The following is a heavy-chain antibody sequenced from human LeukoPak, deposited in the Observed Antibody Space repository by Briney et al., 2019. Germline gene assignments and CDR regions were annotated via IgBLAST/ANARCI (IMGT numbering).Heavy chain of an antibody. V-gene: IGHV3-48*01. CDR1: GFTFTGYG. CDR3: ARDRSNGDLFDY. J-gene: IGHJ4*02. CDR2: ISSSGSTI. D-gene: IGHD4-17*01. Sequence: QPGGSLRLSCAASGFTFTGYGMHWVRQAPGKGLEWVSYISSSGSTIYYADSVKGRFTISRDNSKNTLYLQMNSLRAEDTAVYYCARDRSNGDLFDYWGQGTLVAVS.